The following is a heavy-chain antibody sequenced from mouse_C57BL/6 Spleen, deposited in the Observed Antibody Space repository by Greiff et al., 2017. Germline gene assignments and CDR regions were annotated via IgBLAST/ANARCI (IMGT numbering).Heavy chain of an antibody. CDR1: GFTFSSYA. J-gene: IGHJ4*01. Sequence: EVHLVESGEGLVKPGGSLKLSCAASGFTFSSYAMSWVRQTPEKRLEWVAYISSGGDSTYYADTVKGRFTISRDTTRNTLYLQMSSLKSEVTAMYYCTNITPRAMDYWGQGTSVTVSS. CDR2: ISSGGDST. V-gene: IGHV5-9-1*02. D-gene: IGHD1-2*01. CDR3: TNITPRAMDY.